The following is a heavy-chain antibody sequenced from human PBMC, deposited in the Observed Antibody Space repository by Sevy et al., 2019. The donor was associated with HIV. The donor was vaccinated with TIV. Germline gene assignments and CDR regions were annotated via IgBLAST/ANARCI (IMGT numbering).Heavy chain of an antibody. Sequence: GGSLRLSCAASGFTFSSYAMHWVRQAPGKGLEWVAVISYDGSNKYYADSVKGRFTISRDNSKNTLYLQMNSLRAEDTAVYYCARSRSSWTQKFDYWGQGPRVTAS. D-gene: IGHD6-13*01. V-gene: IGHV3-30-3*01. CDR3: ARSRSSWTQKFDY. J-gene: IGHJ4*02. CDR2: ISYDGSNK. CDR1: GFTFSSYA.